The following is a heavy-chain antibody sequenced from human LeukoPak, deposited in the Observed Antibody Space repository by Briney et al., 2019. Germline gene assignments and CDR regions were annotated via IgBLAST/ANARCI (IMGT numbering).Heavy chain of an antibody. Sequence: PGRSLRLSCAASGFTFSSYAMHWVRQAQGKGLEWVAVISYDGSNKYYADSVKGRFTISRDNSKNTLYLQMNSLRAEDTAVYYCARSPPIYYYDSSGYYYSPYYYGMDVWGQGTTVTVSS. CDR1: GFTFSSYA. D-gene: IGHD3-22*01. J-gene: IGHJ6*02. CDR2: ISYDGSNK. CDR3: ARSPPIYYYDSSGYYYSPYYYGMDV. V-gene: IGHV3-30-3*01.